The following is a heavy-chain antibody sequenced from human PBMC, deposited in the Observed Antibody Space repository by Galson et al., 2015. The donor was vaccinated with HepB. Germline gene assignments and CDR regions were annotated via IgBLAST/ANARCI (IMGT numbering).Heavy chain of an antibody. CDR3: ARVGAVAGRYFDY. J-gene: IGHJ4*02. CDR2: ISGDGGGT. V-gene: IGHV3-74*01. CDR1: GCMFSNYW. D-gene: IGHD6-19*01. Sequence: SVRLSCAASGCMFSNYWMHWVRQVPGKGLVWVPRISGDGGGTTYADSVKGRFTISRDNVKNTLDLQMNSLRAEDTAVYYCARVGAVAGRYFDYWGQGALVTVSS.